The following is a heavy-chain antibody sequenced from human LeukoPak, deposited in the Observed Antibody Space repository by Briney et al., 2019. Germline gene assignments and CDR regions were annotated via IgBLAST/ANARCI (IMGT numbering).Heavy chain of an antibody. V-gene: IGHV3-23*01. CDR2: INTSGGST. J-gene: IGHJ4*02. D-gene: IGHD3-22*01. CDR3: AIMHPYYDGNGYWVQ. CDR1: GFTFSSYA. Sequence: GESLRLSCAASGFTFSSYAMSWVRQAPGKGLEWDSVINTSGGSTAYADSVKGRFTISRDNPRNTLYMQMNSLRAEDTALYYCAIMHPYYDGNGYWVQWGQGTLVTVSS.